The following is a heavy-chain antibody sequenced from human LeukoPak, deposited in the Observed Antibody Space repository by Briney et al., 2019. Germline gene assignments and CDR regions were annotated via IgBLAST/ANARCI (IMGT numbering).Heavy chain of an antibody. Sequence: SGPTLVNPTQTLTLTCTFSGFSLSTSGVGVGWIRQPPGKALEWLALIYWDDDKRYSPSLKSRLTITKDTSKNQVVLTMTNMDPVDTATYYCAYRYCTTTSCHPYFYYYMDVWGKGTTVTVSS. J-gene: IGHJ6*03. D-gene: IGHD2-2*01. CDR2: IYWDDDK. V-gene: IGHV2-5*02. CDR1: GFSLSTSGVG. CDR3: AYRYCTTTSCHPYFYYYMDV.